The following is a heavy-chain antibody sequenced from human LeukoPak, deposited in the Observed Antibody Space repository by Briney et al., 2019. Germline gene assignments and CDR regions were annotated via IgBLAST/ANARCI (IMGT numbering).Heavy chain of an antibody. CDR2: INHSGST. V-gene: IGHV4-34*01. CDR3: GRGGGSGWYVDY. CDR1: GGSFSGYY. J-gene: IGHJ4*02. Sequence: PSETLSLTCAVYGGSFSGYYWSWIRQPPGKGLEWTGEINHSGSTNYNPSLKSRVTISVDTSKNQFSLKLSSVTAADTAVYSCGRGGGSGWYVDYWGQGSLVTVSS. D-gene: IGHD6-19*01.